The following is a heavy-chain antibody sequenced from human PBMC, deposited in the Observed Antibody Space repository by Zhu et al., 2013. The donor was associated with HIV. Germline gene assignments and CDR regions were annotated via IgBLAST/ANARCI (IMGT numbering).Heavy chain of an antibody. CDR2: INPDSGGT. J-gene: IGHJ1*01. V-gene: IGHV1-2*02. CDR3: AHIRYGAEYFQH. Sequence: QVQLVQSGAEVKKPGASVKVSCKAPGYTFTGYYIHWVRQAPGQGLEWMGWINPDSGGTKYAQKFHGRVTVTRDTSISTAYMEMSSLTSDDTAVYYCAHIRYGAEYFQHWGQGTLVTVST. CDR1: GYTFTGYY. D-gene: IGHD4-17*01.